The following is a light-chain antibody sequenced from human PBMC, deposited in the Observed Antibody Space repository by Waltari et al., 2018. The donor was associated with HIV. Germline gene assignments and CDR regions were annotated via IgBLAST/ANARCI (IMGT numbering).Light chain of an antibody. CDR1: SKDVGAYNF. V-gene: IGLV2-8*01. Sequence: QSALTQPPSASGSPGQSVTISCTGTSKDVGAYNFVSWYHHHPGKAPKLIIYEVSKRPSGVPDRFSASKSANTASLTVSGLQTEDEADYYCSSFTGVNTDVIFGGGTRLTVL. CDR3: SSFTGVNTDVI. J-gene: IGLJ2*01. CDR2: EVS.